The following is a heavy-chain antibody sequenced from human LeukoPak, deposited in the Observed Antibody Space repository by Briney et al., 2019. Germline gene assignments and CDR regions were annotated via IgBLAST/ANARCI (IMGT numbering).Heavy chain of an antibody. J-gene: IGHJ4*02. V-gene: IGHV1-2*02. D-gene: IGHD2-21*01. CDR3: ARDPFPRRLFDY. CDR1: GYTFTGYY. CDR2: INPNSGGT. Sequence: ASVKVSCKASGYTFTGYYMHWVRQAPGQGLEWMGWINPNSGGTNYAQKFQGRVTMTRATSISTAYMELSRLRSDDTAVYYCARDPFPRRLFDYWGQGTLVTVSS.